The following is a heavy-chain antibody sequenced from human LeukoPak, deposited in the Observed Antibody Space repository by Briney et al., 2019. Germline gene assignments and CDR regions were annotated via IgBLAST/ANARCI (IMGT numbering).Heavy chain of an antibody. CDR3: AKAAYSSRYYYYMDV. V-gene: IGHV3-23*01. J-gene: IGHJ6*03. CDR1: GFTFSSYG. D-gene: IGHD6-13*01. CDR2: ISGSGGST. Sequence: GGSLRLSCAASGFTFSSYGMSWVRQAPGKGLEWVSAISGSGGSTYYADSVKGRFTISRDNSKNTLYLQMNSLRAEDTAVYYCAKAAYSSRYYYYMDVWGKGTTVTISS.